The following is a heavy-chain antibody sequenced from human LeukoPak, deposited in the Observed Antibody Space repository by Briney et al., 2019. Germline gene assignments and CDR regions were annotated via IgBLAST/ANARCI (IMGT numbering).Heavy chain of an antibody. CDR3: ARGGGSVEMATITPFFY. J-gene: IGHJ4*02. CDR1: GYSFTSYW. D-gene: IGHD5-24*01. CDR2: IYPGDSDT. V-gene: IGHV5-51*01. Sequence: GESLKISCKGSGYSFTSYWIGWVRQMPGKGLEWMGIIYPGDSDTRYSPSFQGQVTIPADKSISTAYLQWSSLKASDTAMYYCARGGGSVEMATITPFFYWGQGTLVTVSS.